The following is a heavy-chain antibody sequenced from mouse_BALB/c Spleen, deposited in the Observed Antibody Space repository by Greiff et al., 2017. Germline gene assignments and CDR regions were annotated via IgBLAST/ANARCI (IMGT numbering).Heavy chain of an antibody. D-gene: IGHD3-3*01. CDR2: ISYSGST. Sequence: EVKLMESGPGLVKPSQSLSLTCTVTGYSITSDYAWNWIRQFPGNKLEWMGYISYSGSTSYNPSLKSRISITRDTSKNQFFLQLNSVTTEDTATYYCARRPEGSSDYWGQGTTLTVSS. CDR3: ARRPEGSSDY. J-gene: IGHJ2*01. CDR1: GYSITSDYA. V-gene: IGHV3-2*02.